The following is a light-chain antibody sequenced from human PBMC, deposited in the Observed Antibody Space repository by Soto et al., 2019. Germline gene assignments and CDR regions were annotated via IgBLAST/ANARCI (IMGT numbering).Light chain of an antibody. J-gene: IGKJ4*02. CDR3: QQYGRSPKT. Sequence: EIVLTQSPGSLSLSPGERATLSCRASQSVSNNYLAWYQQRPGQAPRLLIYHASSRATGIPDRFSGSGSGTDFTLTISRLEPEDFAVYYCQQYGRSPKTFGGGTKVDIK. CDR1: QSVSNNY. V-gene: IGKV3-20*01. CDR2: HAS.